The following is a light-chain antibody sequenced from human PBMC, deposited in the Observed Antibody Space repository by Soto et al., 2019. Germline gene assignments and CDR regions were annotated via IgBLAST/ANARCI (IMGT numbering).Light chain of an antibody. V-gene: IGKV3-15*01. J-gene: IGKJ1*01. CDR3: QQYNGWPRT. CDR1: QHVGIN. Sequence: EIVMTQSPATLSVSPGETATLCCRASQHVGINLAWYQQKPGQAPRLLIYSASTRASGIPDRFSGSGSGTEFTLTISSLQSEDFAFFYCQQYNGWPRTFGQGTKVEIK. CDR2: SAS.